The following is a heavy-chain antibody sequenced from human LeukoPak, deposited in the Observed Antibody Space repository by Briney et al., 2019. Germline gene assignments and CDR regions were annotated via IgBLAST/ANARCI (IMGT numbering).Heavy chain of an antibody. V-gene: IGHV1-69*04. D-gene: IGHD6-13*01. CDR1: GGTFSSYA. Sequence: GASVKVSCKASGGTFSSYAISWVRQAPGQGLEWMGRIIPILGIANYAQKFQGRVTITADKSTSTAYMELSSLRSEDTAVYYCARARHGVIAAARDPMNFDLWGRGTLVTVSS. CDR3: ARARHGVIAAARDPMNFDL. J-gene: IGHJ2*01. CDR2: IIPILGIA.